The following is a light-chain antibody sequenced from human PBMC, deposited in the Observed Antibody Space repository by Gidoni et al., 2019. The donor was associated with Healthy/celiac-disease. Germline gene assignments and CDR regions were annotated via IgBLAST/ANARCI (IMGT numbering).Light chain of an antibody. Sequence: EIVLTQSPATLSLSPGERATLSCRASQSVSSYLAWYKQKPGQAPSLLIYDASNRATGIAARCSGSGSGTDFALTISSLEPEDDAVYYCQQRSNWTPASTFGPGTKVDIK. CDR2: DAS. J-gene: IGKJ3*01. V-gene: IGKV3-11*01. CDR1: QSVSSY. CDR3: QQRSNWTPAST.